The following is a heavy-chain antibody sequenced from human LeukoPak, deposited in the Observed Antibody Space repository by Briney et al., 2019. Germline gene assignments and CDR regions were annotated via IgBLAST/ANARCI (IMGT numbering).Heavy chain of an antibody. CDR2: IDNDGRNT. J-gene: IGHJ5*02. Sequence: PGGSLRLSCAASGFTYSTYWMHWVRQAPGKGLEWVSRIDNDGRNTIYADSVKARFTISRDNAKNTLYLQMNSLRAEDTAMYYCSRDRPHNWFDPWGQGTLVTVSS. CDR1: GFTYSTYW. V-gene: IGHV3-74*01. CDR3: SRDRPHNWFDP.